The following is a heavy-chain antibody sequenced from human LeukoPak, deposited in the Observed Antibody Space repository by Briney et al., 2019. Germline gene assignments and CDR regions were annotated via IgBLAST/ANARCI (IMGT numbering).Heavy chain of an antibody. V-gene: IGHV4-59*01. CDR2: IYYSGTT. J-gene: IGHJ6*02. CDR1: GGSISSDY. CDR3: AREYYGVDV. Sequence: TTSETLSLTCTVSGGSISSDYWSWIRQPPGQGLEWIGQIYYSGTTHYNPSLKGRVTISVDTPKNEFSLKLRSVTAADTAIYYCAREYYGVDVWGQGTTVTVSS.